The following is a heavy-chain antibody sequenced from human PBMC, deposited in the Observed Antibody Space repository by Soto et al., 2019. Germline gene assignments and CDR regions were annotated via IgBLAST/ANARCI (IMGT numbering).Heavy chain of an antibody. Sequence: QVQLVQSGGEVKKPGASVKVSCKASGYSFISYGISWVRQAPGQGPEWMGWISGYNGNTKYAHKLQGRVTMTTNTSTSTAYMEPGSLRSDDTAVYFWARGQLDPEYRRGWVGGWGQGTLVTVSS. V-gene: IGHV1-18*04. CDR3: ARGQLDPEYRRGWVGG. CDR2: ISGYNGNT. D-gene: IGHD5-12*01. CDR1: GYSFISYG. J-gene: IGHJ4*02.